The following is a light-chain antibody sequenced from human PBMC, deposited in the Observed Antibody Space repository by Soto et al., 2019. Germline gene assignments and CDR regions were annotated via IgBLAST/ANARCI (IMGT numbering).Light chain of an antibody. J-gene: IGKJ4*01. Sequence: DIQMTQSPSSLSASVGDRITITCRASQSISSYLNWYQQKPGKAPNILIYAASSLESGVPSRFSGSGSETDFTLTISNLQPEDFATYYCQQSSSTPVTFGGGTKVEIK. CDR3: QQSSSTPVT. CDR1: QSISSY. CDR2: AAS. V-gene: IGKV1-39*01.